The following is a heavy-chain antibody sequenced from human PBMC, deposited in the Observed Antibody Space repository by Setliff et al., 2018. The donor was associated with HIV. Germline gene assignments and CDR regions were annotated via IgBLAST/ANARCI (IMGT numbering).Heavy chain of an antibody. D-gene: IGHD3-16*01. J-gene: IGHJ4*02. V-gene: IGHV5-51*01. CDR1: GYSFTSYW. Sequence: GESLKISCKGSGYSFTSYWIGWVRQMPGKGLEWMGIIYPGDSDTRYSPSFQGQVTISADKSISTAYLQWSSLKASDTAMYYCARVRGRQPHPYYFDYWGQGTLVTVSS. CDR2: IYPGDSDT. CDR3: ARVRGRQPHPYYFDY.